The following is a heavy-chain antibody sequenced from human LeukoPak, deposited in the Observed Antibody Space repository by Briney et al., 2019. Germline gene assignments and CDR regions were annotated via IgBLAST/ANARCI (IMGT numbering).Heavy chain of an antibody. V-gene: IGHV4-30-4*01. CDR2: IYYSGRT. D-gene: IGHD6-25*01. Sequence: SETLSLTCTVSGGSISSGDFHWSWVRQPPGKGLEWIGYIYYSGRTYYNPSLKSRVTISVDTSKNQFSLKLSSVTAADTAVYYCARFSRGYGRWPEFDYWGQGTLVTVSS. CDR1: GGSISSGDFH. J-gene: IGHJ4*02. CDR3: ARFSRGYGRWPEFDY.